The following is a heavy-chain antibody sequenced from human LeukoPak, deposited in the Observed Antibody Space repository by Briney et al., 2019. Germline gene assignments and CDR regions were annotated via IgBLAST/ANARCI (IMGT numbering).Heavy chain of an antibody. V-gene: IGHV3-7*01. CDR1: GFTFNRCW. CDR3: ATDRGWRTSGYYLYYFEY. D-gene: IGHD3-3*01. J-gene: IGHJ4*02. Sequence: PGGSLRLSCVVSGFTFNRCWMNWVRQAPGKGLEWVAHINPDGRDTYYVDSVKGRFTISRDNAQNSMYLQMNSLRAEDTAVYYCATDRGWRTSGYYLYYFEYWGQGTLVTYSS. CDR2: INPDGRDT.